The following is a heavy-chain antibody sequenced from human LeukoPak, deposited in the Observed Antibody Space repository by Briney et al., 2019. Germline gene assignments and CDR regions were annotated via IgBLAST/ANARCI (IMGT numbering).Heavy chain of an antibody. CDR3: AKDEYSGYDIYYYYYMDV. V-gene: IGHV3-48*01. Sequence: PGGSLRLSCAASGFTFSSYSMNWVRQAPGKGLEWVSYISSSSSTIYYADSVKGRFTISRDNSKNTLYLQMNSLRAEDTAVYYCAKDEYSGYDIYYYYYMDVWGKGTTVTVSS. CDR1: GFTFSSYS. CDR2: ISSSSSTI. J-gene: IGHJ6*03. D-gene: IGHD5-12*01.